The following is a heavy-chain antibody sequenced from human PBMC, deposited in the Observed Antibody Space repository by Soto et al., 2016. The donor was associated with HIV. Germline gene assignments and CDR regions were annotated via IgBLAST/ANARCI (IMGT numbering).Heavy chain of an antibody. CDR3: ASTLGAYYFDY. Sequence: EVQLVETGGGLIRPGGSLRLSCAASGFTVSSNYMSWVRQAPGKGLEWVSVIYSGGSTYYADSVKGRFTISRDNSKNTLYLQMNSLRAEDTAVYYCASTLGAYYFDYWGQGTLVTVSS. CDR1: GFTVSSNY. V-gene: IGHV3-53*02. CDR2: IYSGGST. J-gene: IGHJ4*02. D-gene: IGHD3-10*01.